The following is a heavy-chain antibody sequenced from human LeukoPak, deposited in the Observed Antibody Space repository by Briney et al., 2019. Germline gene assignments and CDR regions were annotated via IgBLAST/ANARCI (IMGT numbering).Heavy chain of an antibody. D-gene: IGHD4-23*01. CDR1: GGSFSGYY. Sequence: SETLSLTCAVYGGSFSGYYGSWIRQPPGKGLEWIGEINHSGSTNYNPSLKSRVTISVDTSKNQFSLKLSSVTAADTAVYYCARGRWSGNSKWHFQHWGQGTLVTVSS. J-gene: IGHJ1*01. V-gene: IGHV4-34*01. CDR3: ARGRWSGNSKWHFQH. CDR2: INHSGST.